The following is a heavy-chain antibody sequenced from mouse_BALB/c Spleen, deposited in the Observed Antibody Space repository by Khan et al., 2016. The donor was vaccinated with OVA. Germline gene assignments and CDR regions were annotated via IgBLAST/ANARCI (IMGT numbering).Heavy chain of an antibody. CDR2: ISSGGNYT. Sequence: EVELVESWGGLVQPGGSLKLSCAASGFTFSSYAMSWVRQTPEKRLEWVATISSGGNYTYYPDSVKGRFTISRDNAKNTLYLQMSSLRSEDTAMYYCARPPITTVVATSYWFFDVWGAGTTVTVSS. J-gene: IGHJ1*01. CDR3: ARPPITTVVATSYWFFDV. V-gene: IGHV5-9-3*01. CDR1: GFTFSSYA. D-gene: IGHD1-1*01.